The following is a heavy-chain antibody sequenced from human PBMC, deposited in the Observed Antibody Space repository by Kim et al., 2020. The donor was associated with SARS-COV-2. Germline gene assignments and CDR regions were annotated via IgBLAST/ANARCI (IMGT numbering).Heavy chain of an antibody. Sequence: SETLSLTCAVYGGSFSGYYWSWIRQPPGKGLEWIGEINHSGRTNYNPSLKSRVTISVDTSKNQFSLKLTSVTAAATAVYYCASRLSNTSGWGSHYCDLWG. CDR2: INHSGRT. CDR1: GGSFSGYY. CDR3: ASRLSNTSGWGSHYCDL. D-gene: IGHD3-10*01. V-gene: IGHV4-34*01. J-gene: IGHJ2*01.